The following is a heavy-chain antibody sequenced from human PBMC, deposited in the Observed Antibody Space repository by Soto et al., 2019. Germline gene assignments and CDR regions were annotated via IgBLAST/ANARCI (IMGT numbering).Heavy chain of an antibody. CDR1: GGTFSSYA. CDR3: AIDLPEAYYYDSNGYRERGYFDY. J-gene: IGHJ4*02. Sequence: QVQLVQSGAEVKKPGSSVQVSCKASGGTFSSYAISWVRQAPGQGLEWMGGIIPIFGTANYAQKFQGRVTITADESTSTAYMELSSLRSEDTAVYYCAIDLPEAYYYDSNGYRERGYFDYWGQGTLVTVSS. V-gene: IGHV1-69*01. CDR2: IIPIFGTA. D-gene: IGHD3-22*01.